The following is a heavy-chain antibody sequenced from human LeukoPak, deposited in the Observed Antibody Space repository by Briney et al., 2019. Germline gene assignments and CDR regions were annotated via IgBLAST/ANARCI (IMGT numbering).Heavy chain of an antibody. CDR2: INHSGST. Sequence: SETLSLTCTVSGGSISSYYWSWIRQPPGKGLEWIGEINHSGSTNYNPSLKSRVTISVDTSKNQFSLKLSSVTAADTAVYYCARTPRKVTTYYYGMDVWGKGTTVTVSS. D-gene: IGHD4-17*01. CDR1: GGSISSYY. V-gene: IGHV4-34*01. J-gene: IGHJ6*04. CDR3: ARTPRKVTTYYYGMDV.